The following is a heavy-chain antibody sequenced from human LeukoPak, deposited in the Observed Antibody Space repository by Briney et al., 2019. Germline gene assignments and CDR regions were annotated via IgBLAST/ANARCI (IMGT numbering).Heavy chain of an antibody. D-gene: IGHD3-22*01. CDR3: AREYTMIVVVGGYFDY. Sequence: ASVKVSCKASGYTFTGYYMHWVRQAPGQGLEWMGWINPNSGGTNYAQKFQGRVTMTRDTSISTAYMELSRLRSDDTAVYYCAREYTMIVVVGGYFDYWGQGTLVTVSS. J-gene: IGHJ4*02. V-gene: IGHV1-2*02. CDR1: GYTFTGYY. CDR2: INPNSGGT.